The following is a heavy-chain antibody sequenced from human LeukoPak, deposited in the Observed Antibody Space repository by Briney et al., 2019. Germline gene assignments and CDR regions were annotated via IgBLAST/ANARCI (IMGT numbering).Heavy chain of an antibody. D-gene: IGHD3-16*01. V-gene: IGHV1-24*01. Sequence: GGSLRLSCAASGFTFSSYAMSWVRQAPGKGLEWMGGFDPEDGETIYAQKFQGRVTMTEDTSTDTAYMELSSLRSEDTAVYYCARKGTRREGDLDYWGQGTLVTVSS. CDR2: FDPEDGET. CDR1: GFTFSSYA. CDR3: ARKGTRREGDLDY. J-gene: IGHJ4*02.